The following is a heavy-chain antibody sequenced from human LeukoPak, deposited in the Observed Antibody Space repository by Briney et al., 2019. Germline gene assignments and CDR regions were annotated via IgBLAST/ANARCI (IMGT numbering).Heavy chain of an antibody. CDR2: IFYSGST. V-gene: IGHV4-38-2*01. Sequence: GSLRLSCAASGFTFSDYYMNWIRQPPGKGLEWIGNIFYSGSTHYNPSLKSRVTISVDTSKNQFSLKLNSVTAADTAVYFCTRGTAAASGSLDSWGQGTLVTVSS. D-gene: IGHD1-14*01. CDR3: TRGTAAASGSLDS. CDR1: GFTFSDYY. J-gene: IGHJ4*02.